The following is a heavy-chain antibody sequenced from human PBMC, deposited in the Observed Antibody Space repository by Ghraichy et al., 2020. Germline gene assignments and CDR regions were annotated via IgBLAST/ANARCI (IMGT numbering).Heavy chain of an antibody. V-gene: IGHV3-21*01. Sequence: GGSLILSCAASGFTFSSYSMNWVRQAPGKGLEWVSFISSSSSNIYNADSVKGRFTISRDNAKNSLYLQMNSLRAEDTAVYYCARQYSGYDYVDYWGQGTLVTVSS. D-gene: IGHD5-12*01. CDR3: ARQYSGYDYVDY. CDR2: ISSSSSNI. J-gene: IGHJ4*02. CDR1: GFTFSSYS.